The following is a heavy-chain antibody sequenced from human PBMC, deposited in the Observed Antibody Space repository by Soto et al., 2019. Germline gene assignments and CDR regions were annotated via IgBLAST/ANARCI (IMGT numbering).Heavy chain of an antibody. V-gene: IGHV3-33*08. CDR2: IWYDGSNK. Sequence: HPGGSLRLSCAASGFTFSSYGMHWVRQAPGKGLEWVAVIWYDGSNKYYADSVKGRFTISRDNSKNTLYLQMNSLRAEDTAVYYCARDRLVYYGSGSYYYYYYGMDVWGQGTTVTVSS. D-gene: IGHD3-10*01. CDR3: ARDRLVYYGSGSYYYYYYGMDV. J-gene: IGHJ6*02. CDR1: GFTFSSYG.